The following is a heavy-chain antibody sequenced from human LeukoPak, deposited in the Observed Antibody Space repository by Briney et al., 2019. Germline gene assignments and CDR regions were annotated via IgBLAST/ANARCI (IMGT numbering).Heavy chain of an antibody. CDR1: GGSVSSGSSY. V-gene: IGHV4-61*01. J-gene: IGHJ4*02. CDR2: IDYSGSG. CDR3: ARIPVGTAFDS. Sequence: SETLSLTCTVSGGSVSSGSSYWSWIRQPPGKGLDWIGYIDYSGSGNYNPSLKSRVTISVDTSKNQFSLKVSSVTAADTAVYYCARIPVGTAFDSWGQGTLVTVSS. D-gene: IGHD1-26*01.